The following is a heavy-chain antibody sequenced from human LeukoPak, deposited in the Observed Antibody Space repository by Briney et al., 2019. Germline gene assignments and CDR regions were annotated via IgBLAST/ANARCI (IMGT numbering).Heavy chain of an antibody. J-gene: IGHJ5*02. CDR3: AARPHYAFWSGYLGWFDP. CDR2: IVVGSGNT. V-gene: IGHV1-58*02. CDR1: GFTFTSSA. D-gene: IGHD3-3*01. Sequence: GASVKVSCKASGFTFTSSAMQWVRQARGQRLEWIGSIVVGSGNTNYAQKFQERVAITRDMSTSTAYMELSSLRSADTAVYYCAARPHYAFWSGYLGWFDPWGPGTLVTVSS.